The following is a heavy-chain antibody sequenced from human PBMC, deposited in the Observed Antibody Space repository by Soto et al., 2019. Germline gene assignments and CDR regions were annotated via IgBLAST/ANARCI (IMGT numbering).Heavy chain of an antibody. D-gene: IGHD1-26*01. Sequence: QVQLVESGGGVVQPGRSLRLSCAASGFTFSNYAMHWVRQAPGKGLEWVAVISYDGSNKYYADSVKGRFTISRDNSKNTLYLEINSLRPEDTAVNYCAREVRGSYRQLDYWGQGTLVTVSS. V-gene: IGHV3-30-3*01. CDR1: GFTFSNYA. CDR3: AREVRGSYRQLDY. CDR2: ISYDGSNK. J-gene: IGHJ4*02.